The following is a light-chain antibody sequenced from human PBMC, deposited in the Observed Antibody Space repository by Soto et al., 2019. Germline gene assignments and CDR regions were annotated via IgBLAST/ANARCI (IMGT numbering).Light chain of an antibody. CDR3: QQYNNWPQT. J-gene: IGKJ1*01. Sequence: EIVMTQSPATLSVYPGERATLSCRASQSVSSNLAWYQQKPGQAPRLLIYGASTRATGIPARFSGSGSGTEFTLTISSLQSEDFAVYYCQQYNNWPQTFGQGSNVDVK. CDR1: QSVSSN. V-gene: IGKV3-15*01. CDR2: GAS.